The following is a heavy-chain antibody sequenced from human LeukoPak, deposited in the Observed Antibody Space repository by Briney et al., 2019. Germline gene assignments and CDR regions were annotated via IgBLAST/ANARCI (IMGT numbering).Heavy chain of an antibody. J-gene: IGHJ6*03. CDR1: GYSISSGYY. V-gene: IGHV4-38-2*02. Sequence: PSETLSLTCTVSGYSISSGYYWGWIRQPPGKGLEWIGYIYYSGSTNYNPSLKSRVTISVDTSKNQFSLKLSSVTAADTAVYYCARAISHYYDSSGYYWHYYYMDVWGKGTTVTVSS. D-gene: IGHD3-22*01. CDR2: IYYSGST. CDR3: ARAISHYYDSSGYYWHYYYMDV.